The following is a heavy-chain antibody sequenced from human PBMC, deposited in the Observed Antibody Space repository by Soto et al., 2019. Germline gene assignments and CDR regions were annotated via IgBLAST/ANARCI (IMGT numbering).Heavy chain of an antibody. V-gene: IGHV3-23*01. CDR2: ISGSGGST. Sequence: EVQLLESGGGLVQPGGSLRLSCAASGFTFSSYAMSWVRQAPGKGLEWVSAISGSGGSTYYADSVKGRFTISRDNSKNTLYLQMNSLRAEDTAVYYCATAYCSSTSCKLVWGYYYYYYMDVWGKGTTVTVSS. J-gene: IGHJ6*03. CDR1: GFTFSSYA. CDR3: ATAYCSSTSCKLVWGYYYYYYMDV. D-gene: IGHD2-2*01.